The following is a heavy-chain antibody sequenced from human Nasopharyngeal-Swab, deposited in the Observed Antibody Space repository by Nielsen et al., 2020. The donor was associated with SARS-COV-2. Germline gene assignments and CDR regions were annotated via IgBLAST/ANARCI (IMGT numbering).Heavy chain of an antibody. V-gene: IGHV4-34*01. CDR3: ARIGCSGGSCYCDY. CDR2: INHSGST. CDR1: GGSFSGYY. J-gene: IGHJ4*02. D-gene: IGHD2-15*01. Sequence: SETLSLTCAVYGGSFSGYYWSWIRQPPGKGLEWIGEINHSGSTNYNPSLKSRVTISVDTSKNQFSLKLSSVTAADTAVYYCARIGCSGGSCYCDYWGQGTLVTVSS.